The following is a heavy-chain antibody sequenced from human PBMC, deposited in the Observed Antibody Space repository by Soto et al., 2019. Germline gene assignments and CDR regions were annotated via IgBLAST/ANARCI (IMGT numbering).Heavy chain of an antibody. V-gene: IGHV3-74*01. CDR1: GFTFSSYW. Sequence: PGGSLRLSCAASGFTFSSYWMHWVRQAPGKGLVWVSRINSDGSSTSYADSVKGRFTISRDNAKNTLYLQMNSLRAEDTAVYYCARDIVLVPPARTPRQYYYYGMDVWGQGTTVTVSS. J-gene: IGHJ6*02. CDR3: ARDIVLVPPARTPRQYYYYGMDV. D-gene: IGHD2-2*01. CDR2: INSDGSST.